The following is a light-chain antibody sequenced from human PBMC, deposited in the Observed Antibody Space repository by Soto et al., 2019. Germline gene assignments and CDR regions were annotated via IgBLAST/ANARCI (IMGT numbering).Light chain of an antibody. Sequence: VFTHSPFTRSLPRGERASLSCRASQFLSSYLACYQQIPGQPPRLLIYDSTNRAAGIPARFSGSRSGTDFTLTISSVEPEDFAMYYCHQRNPFGQGTRLEIK. CDR3: HQRNP. CDR2: DST. V-gene: IGKV3-11*01. CDR1: QFLSSY. J-gene: IGKJ5*01.